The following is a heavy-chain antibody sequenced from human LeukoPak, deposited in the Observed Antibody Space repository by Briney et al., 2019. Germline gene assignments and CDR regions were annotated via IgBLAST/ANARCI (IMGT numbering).Heavy chain of an antibody. CDR1: GYSISSGYY. CDR3: ARDESSGWYFDY. CDR2: IYHSGST. D-gene: IGHD6-19*01. Sequence: SETLSLTCAVSGYSISSGYYWGWIRQPPGKGLEWIGSIYHSGSTYYNPSLKSRVTISVDTSKNQFSLKLSSVTAADTAVYYCARDESSGWYFDYWGQGTLATVSS. J-gene: IGHJ4*02. V-gene: IGHV4-38-2*02.